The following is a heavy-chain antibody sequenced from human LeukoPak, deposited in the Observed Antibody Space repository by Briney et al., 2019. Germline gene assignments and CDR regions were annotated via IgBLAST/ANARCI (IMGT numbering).Heavy chain of an antibody. CDR3: ARDEDNSGRYYYYMDV. CDR2: IYHSGST. J-gene: IGHJ6*03. CDR1: GDSISSYY. V-gene: IGHV4-59*01. D-gene: IGHD3-22*01. Sequence: SETLSLTCTVSGDSISSYYWSWIRQPPGKGLEWIGYIYHSGSTNYNPSLKSRATISVDTSKNQFSLKLSYVTAADTAVYYCARDEDNSGRYYYYMDVWGKGTTVTVSS.